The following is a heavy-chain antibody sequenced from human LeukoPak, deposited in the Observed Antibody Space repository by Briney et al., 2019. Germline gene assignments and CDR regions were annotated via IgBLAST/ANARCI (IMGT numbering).Heavy chain of an antibody. J-gene: IGHJ4*02. V-gene: IGHV4-59*01. Sequence: SETLSLTCTVSGGSISSYYWSWIRQPPGKGLEWIGYIYYSGSTNYNPSLKSRVTISVDTSKNQFSLKLSSVTAADTAVYYCARWGPGIAAAGHEFDYWGQGTLVTVSS. D-gene: IGHD6-13*01. CDR2: IYYSGST. CDR3: ARWGPGIAAAGHEFDY. CDR1: GGSISSYY.